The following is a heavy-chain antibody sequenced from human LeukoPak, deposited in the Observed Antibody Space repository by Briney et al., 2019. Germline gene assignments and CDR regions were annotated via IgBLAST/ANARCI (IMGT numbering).Heavy chain of an antibody. D-gene: IGHD2-2*01. CDR1: GFTFSRNS. CDR2: SSASGTI. Sequence: GGSLRLSCAASGFTFSRNSMIWVRQAPGKGLEWVSYSSASGTIFYADSVKGRFTISRDNSKNTLYLQMNSLRAEDTAVYYCETCSRTSCYRDAFDIWGQGTMVTVSS. CDR3: ETCSRTSCYRDAFDI. V-gene: IGHV3-48*01. J-gene: IGHJ3*02.